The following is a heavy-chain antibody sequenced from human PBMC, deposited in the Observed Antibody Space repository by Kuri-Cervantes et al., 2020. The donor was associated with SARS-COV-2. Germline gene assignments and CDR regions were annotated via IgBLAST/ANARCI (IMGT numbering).Heavy chain of an antibody. CDR2: INTNTGNP. J-gene: IGHJ6*02. V-gene: IGHV7-4-1*02. Sequence: ASVKVSCKASGYTFTSYAMNWVRQAPGQGLEWMGWINTNTGNPTYAQGFTGRFVFSLGTSVSTAYLQISSLKAEDTAVYYCARDLVVVAATPDYYYGMDVWGQGTTVTVSS. CDR3: ARDLVVVAATPDYYYGMDV. CDR1: GYTFTSYA. D-gene: IGHD2-15*01.